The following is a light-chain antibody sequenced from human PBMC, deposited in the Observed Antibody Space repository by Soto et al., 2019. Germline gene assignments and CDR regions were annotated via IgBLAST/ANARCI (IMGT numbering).Light chain of an antibody. CDR1: NSDVGRYNL. V-gene: IGLV2-23*01. CDR3: CSYAANIYHV. J-gene: IGLJ1*01. Sequence: QSVLTQPASVSGSPGQSITISCTGTNSDVGRYNLVSWYQHHPGKAPKLIIYEGNKRPSGVSNRFSGSKSGNTASLTISGLQAEDEADYSCCSYAANIYHVFGTGTKATVL. CDR2: EGN.